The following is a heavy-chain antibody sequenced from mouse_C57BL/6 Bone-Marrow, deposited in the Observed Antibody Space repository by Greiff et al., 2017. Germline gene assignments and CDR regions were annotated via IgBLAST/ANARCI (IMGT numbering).Heavy chain of an antibody. CDR1: GYTFTDYE. CDR2: IDPETGGT. D-gene: IGHD2-10*01. J-gene: IGHJ2*01. Sequence: VQGVESGAELVRPGASVTLSCKASGYTFTDYEMHWVKQTPVHGLEWIGAIDPETGGTAYNQKFKGKAILTADKSSSTAYMELRSLTSEDSAVYYCTRDEAYYGNYVRVYWGQGTTLTVSS. CDR3: TRDEAYYGNYVRVY. V-gene: IGHV1-15*01.